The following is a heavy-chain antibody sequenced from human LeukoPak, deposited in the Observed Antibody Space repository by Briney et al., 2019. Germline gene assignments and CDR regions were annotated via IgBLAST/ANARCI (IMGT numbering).Heavy chain of an antibody. CDR2: ISYDGSNK. CDR1: GFTFSSYG. J-gene: IGHJ4*02. Sequence: GGSLRLSCAASGFTFSSYGMHWVRQAPGKGLEWVAVISYDGSNKYYADSVKGRFTISRDNSKNTLYLQMNSLRAEDTAVYYCVQQLVLVYWGQGTLVTVSS. V-gene: IGHV3-30*03. CDR3: VQQLVLVY. D-gene: IGHD6-13*01.